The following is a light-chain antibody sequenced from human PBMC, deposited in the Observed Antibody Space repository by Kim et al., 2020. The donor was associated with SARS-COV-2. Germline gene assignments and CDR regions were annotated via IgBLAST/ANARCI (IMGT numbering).Light chain of an antibody. CDR2: GAS. CDR1: QSIGDN. V-gene: IGKV3-15*01. Sequence: SPGERATLSCRASQSIGDNLAWYQHKPGQAPRLLIYGASTRAPGIPAWFSGSGSGTEFTLTISSLQSEDFAVYFCQQYDTWPPLTFGGGTKVEIK. J-gene: IGKJ4*01. CDR3: QQYDTWPPLT.